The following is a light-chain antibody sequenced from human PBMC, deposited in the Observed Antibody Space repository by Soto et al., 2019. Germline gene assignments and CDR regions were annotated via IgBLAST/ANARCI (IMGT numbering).Light chain of an antibody. CDR3: SSYTTSNTRQIV. Sequence: QSALTQPASVCGSPGQSITISCTGTSSDVGGYNYVSWYQHHPGKAPKLMIFDVSNRPSGVSNRFSGSKSGNTASLTISGLQPEDEAYYYCSSYTTSNTRQIVFGTGTKLTVL. CDR2: DVS. J-gene: IGLJ1*01. CDR1: SSDVGGYNY. V-gene: IGLV2-14*03.